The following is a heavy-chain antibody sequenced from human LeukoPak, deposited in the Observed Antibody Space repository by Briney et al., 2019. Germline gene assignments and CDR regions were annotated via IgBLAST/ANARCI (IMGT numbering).Heavy chain of an antibody. J-gene: IGHJ5*02. CDR3: ARQPMTTVYWFDP. D-gene: IGHD4-17*01. V-gene: IGHV4-39*01. CDR1: VDSICSSCYY. CDR2: IYYSGST. Sequence: SETLSLTCTVSVDSICSSCYYRGWIRQPPGKGLKWIGSIYYSGSTYYNPSLKSRVTISVDTSKNQFSLKLSSVTAADTAVYYCARQPMTTVYWFDPWGQGTLVTVSS.